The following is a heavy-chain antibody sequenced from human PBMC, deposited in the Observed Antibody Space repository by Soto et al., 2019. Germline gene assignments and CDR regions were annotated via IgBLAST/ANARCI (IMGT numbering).Heavy chain of an antibody. CDR1: GFTFSNAW. D-gene: IGHD3-10*01. V-gene: IGHV3-15*01. CDR3: TAQDMVRGVIIKSYFDY. Sequence: GGSLRLSCAASGFTFSNAWMSWVRQAPGKGLEWVGRIKSKTDGGTTDYAAPVKGRFTISRDDSKNTLYLQMNSLKTEDTAVYYCTAQDMVRGVIIKSYFDYWGQGTLVTVSS. CDR2: IKSKTDGGTT. J-gene: IGHJ4*02.